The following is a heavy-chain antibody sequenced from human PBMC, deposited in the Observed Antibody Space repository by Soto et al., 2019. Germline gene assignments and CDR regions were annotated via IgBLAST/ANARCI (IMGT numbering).Heavy chain of an antibody. Sequence: PGESLKISCKGSGFSFSSYWIGWVRQMPGKGLECMGIIYPRDSDTRYNPSFQGQVTISVDTSISTAYLQWSSLRTSDTTMYYCTRTGVPSTFEIWGQGTMVTVSS. CDR1: GFSFSSYW. D-gene: IGHD3-3*01. J-gene: IGHJ3*02. CDR2: IYPRDSDT. V-gene: IGHV5-51*01. CDR3: TRTGVPSTFEI.